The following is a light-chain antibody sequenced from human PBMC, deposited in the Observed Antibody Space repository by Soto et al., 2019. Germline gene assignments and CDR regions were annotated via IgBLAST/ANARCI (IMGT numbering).Light chain of an antibody. CDR3: GAWDDGLSAYV. CDR1: GSNVGNHY. CDR2: DDN. V-gene: IGLV1-51*01. Sequence: QSVLTQPPSVSAAPGQKVTISCAGCGSNVGNHYVSWYQQLPGTAPKLLIYDDNKRPSGIPDRFSGSKSATSATLGITGLQTGDEADYYCGAWDDGLSAYVFGPGTKVTVL. J-gene: IGLJ1*01.